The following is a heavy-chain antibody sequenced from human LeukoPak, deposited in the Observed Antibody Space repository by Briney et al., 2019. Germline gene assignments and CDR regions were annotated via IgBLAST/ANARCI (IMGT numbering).Heavy chain of an antibody. J-gene: IGHJ4*02. Sequence: GASVKVSCKASGGTFSSYAISWVRQAPGQGLEWMGRIIPILGIANYAQKFQGRVTITADKSTSTAYMELSSLRSEDTAVYYCARVQKDYYDSSGYYYYLDYWGQGTLVTVSS. CDR3: ARVQKDYYDSSGYYYYLDY. V-gene: IGHV1-69*04. CDR1: GGTFSSYA. D-gene: IGHD3-22*01. CDR2: IIPILGIA.